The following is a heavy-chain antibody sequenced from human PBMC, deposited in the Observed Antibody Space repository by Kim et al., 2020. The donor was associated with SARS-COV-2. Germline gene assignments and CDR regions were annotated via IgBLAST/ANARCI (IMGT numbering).Heavy chain of an antibody. J-gene: IGHJ6*02. V-gene: IGHV3-9*01. CDR1: GFTFDDYA. CDR3: ANNKLEYSIYGMDV. D-gene: IGHD6-6*01. CDR2: ISWNSGSI. Sequence: GGSLRLSCAASGFTFDDYAMHWVRQAPGKGLEWVSGISWNSGSIGSADAVKGRFTISSDNDKTYLYPQMQSLNAEDKALDDCANNKLEYSIYGMDVWGEG.